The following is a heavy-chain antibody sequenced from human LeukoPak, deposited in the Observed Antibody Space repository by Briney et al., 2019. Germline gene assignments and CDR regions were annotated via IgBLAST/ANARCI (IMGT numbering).Heavy chain of an antibody. CDR3: ARGVLLWFGELLGHFDY. D-gene: IGHD3-10*01. Sequence: GASVKVSCKASGYTFTSYAMHWVRQAPGQGLEWMGWINAGNGNTKYSQKFQGRVTITRDTSASTAYMELGSLRSEDTAVYYCARGVLLWFGELLGHFDYWGQGTLVTVSS. J-gene: IGHJ4*02. V-gene: IGHV1-3*01. CDR1: GYTFTSYA. CDR2: INAGNGNT.